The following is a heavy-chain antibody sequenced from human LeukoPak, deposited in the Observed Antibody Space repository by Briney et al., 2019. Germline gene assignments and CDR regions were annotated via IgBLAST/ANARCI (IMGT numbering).Heavy chain of an antibody. V-gene: IGHV1-69*13. Sequence: GASVKVSCKASGGTFSSYAISWVRQAPGQGLEWMGGIIPIFGTANYAQKFQGRVTITADESTSTAYMELSSLRSEDTAVYYCARAIVVVPADRYYYYGMDVWGQGTTVTVSS. CDR3: ARAIVVVPADRYYYYGMDV. D-gene: IGHD2-2*01. CDR2: IIPIFGTA. CDR1: GGTFSSYA. J-gene: IGHJ6*02.